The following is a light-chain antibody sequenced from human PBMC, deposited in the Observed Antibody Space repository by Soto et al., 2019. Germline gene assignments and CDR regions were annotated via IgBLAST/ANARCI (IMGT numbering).Light chain of an antibody. Sequence: LTQPASVSGSPGQSITISCTGTSSDVGGYNLVSWYQHHPAKAPKLMIYDVSNRPSGVSNRFSGSKSGNTASLTISGLQAEDEAHYYCSSFTSSDTLVVFGGGTKVTVL. CDR3: SSFTSSDTLVV. J-gene: IGLJ2*01. CDR2: DVS. V-gene: IGLV2-14*03. CDR1: SSDVGGYNL.